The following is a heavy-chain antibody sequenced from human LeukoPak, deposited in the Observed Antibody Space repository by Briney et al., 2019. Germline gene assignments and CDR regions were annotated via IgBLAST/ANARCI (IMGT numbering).Heavy chain of an antibody. Sequence: VGGLRDSCAASGFTSSNYVMSWVRQARGRGLEWASTITISGNNIYFADSVKGGLSLSRDDSKSTLYLQLNSLRAEDTVLYYCAKIDPHYSDDSGRRGPIDYWGQGSLVTVSS. J-gene: IGHJ4*02. CDR1: GFTSSNYV. CDR3: AKIDPHYSDDSGRRGPIDY. CDR2: ITISGNNI. D-gene: IGHD3-22*01. V-gene: IGHV3-23*01.